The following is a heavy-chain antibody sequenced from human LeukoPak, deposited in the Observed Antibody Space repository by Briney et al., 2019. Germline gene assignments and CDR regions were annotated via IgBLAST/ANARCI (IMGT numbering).Heavy chain of an antibody. J-gene: IGHJ6*03. V-gene: IGHV3-21*01. D-gene: IGHD3-10*01. CDR3: ARVGSGSYYKGPGYYYYYMDV. Sequence: KTGGSLRLSCAASGFTFSNYNMNWVRQTPGKGLEWVSSITSSSMYIYYADSVKGRFTISRDNAKNSLSLQMNSLRAEDTAVYYCARVGSGSYYKGPGYYYYYMDVWGKGTTVTVSS. CDR2: ITSSSMYI. CDR1: GFTFSNYN.